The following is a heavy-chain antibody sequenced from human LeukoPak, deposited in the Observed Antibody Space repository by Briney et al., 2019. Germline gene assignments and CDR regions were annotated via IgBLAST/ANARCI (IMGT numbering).Heavy chain of an antibody. D-gene: IGHD4-17*01. CDR3: ARGRSYGDSYYYYYMDV. CDR2: IFTTGNT. Sequence: SETLSLTCTVSGGSISSYYWSWIRQPAGKGLEWIGRIFTTGNTNYNPSLKSRVTMSVDTSKNQFSLKLSSVTAADTAMYYCARGRSYGDSYYYYYMDVWGKGTTVTISS. CDR1: GGSISSYY. J-gene: IGHJ6*03. V-gene: IGHV4-4*07.